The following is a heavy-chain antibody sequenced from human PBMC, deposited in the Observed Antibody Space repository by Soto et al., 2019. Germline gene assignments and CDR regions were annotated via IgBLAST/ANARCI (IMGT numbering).Heavy chain of an antibody. V-gene: IGHV1-3*05. CDR3: ARAGVGATPNDY. CDR2: INAGNGNT. D-gene: IGHD1-26*01. J-gene: IGHJ4*02. CDR1: GYTFTSYA. Sequence: QVQLVQSGAEEKKPGASVKVSCKASGYTFTSYAMHWVRQAPGQRLEWMGWINAGNGNTKYSQKFQGRVTITRDTSASTAYMVLSSLRSEDTAVYYCARAGVGATPNDYWGQGTLVTVSS.